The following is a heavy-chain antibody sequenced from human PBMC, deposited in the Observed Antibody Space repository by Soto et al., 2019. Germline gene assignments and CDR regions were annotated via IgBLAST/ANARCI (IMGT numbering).Heavy chain of an antibody. J-gene: IGHJ4*02. V-gene: IGHV4-61*01. CDR3: ARISGYSYGLPLYFDY. D-gene: IGHD5-18*01. Sequence: QVQLQESGPGLVKPSETLSLTCTVSGGSVSSGSYYWSWIRQPPGKGLEWIGYIYYSGSTNYNPSLKSRVTISVDTSKNQFSLKLSSVTAADTAVCYCARISGYSYGLPLYFDYWGQGTLVTVSS. CDR1: GGSVSSGSYY. CDR2: IYYSGST.